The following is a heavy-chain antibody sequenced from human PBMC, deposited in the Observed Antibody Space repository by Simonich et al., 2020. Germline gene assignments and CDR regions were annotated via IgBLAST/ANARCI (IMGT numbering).Heavy chain of an antibody. CDR1: GYTFTGYY. CDR2: VNPNSRGT. CDR3: ARGGLGHWYFDL. J-gene: IGHJ2*01. D-gene: IGHD6-25*01. V-gene: IGHV1-2*02. Sequence: QVQLVQSGAEVKKPGASVKVSCKASGYTFTGYYMHWVRQAPGQGLGWKGLVNPNSRGTNYAQKFQGRVTMTRDTSISTAYMGLGRLRSDDTAVYYCARGGLGHWYFDLWGRGTLVTVSS.